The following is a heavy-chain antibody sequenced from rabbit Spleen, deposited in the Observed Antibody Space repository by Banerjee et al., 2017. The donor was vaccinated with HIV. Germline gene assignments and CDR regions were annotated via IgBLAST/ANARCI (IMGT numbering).Heavy chain of an antibody. CDR3: ARDAGTSFSTYGMDL. Sequence: QEQLVESGGGLVRPEGSLKLSCTASGFSFSSSYWICWVRQAPGKGLEWIGCIYTDSGSTWHASWAKGRFTITRSTSLNTVTLQLNSLTAADTATYFCARDAGTSFSTYGMDLWGQGTLVTVS. CDR2: IYTDSGST. J-gene: IGHJ3*01. V-gene: IGHV1S45*01. CDR1: GFSFSSSYW. D-gene: IGHD8-1*01.